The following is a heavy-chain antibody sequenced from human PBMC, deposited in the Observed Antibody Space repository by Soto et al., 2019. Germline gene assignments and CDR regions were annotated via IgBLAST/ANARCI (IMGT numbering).Heavy chain of an antibody. CDR1: GFTFSSYG. CDR3: AREDCSGGSCYPGGGAFDI. CDR2: IWYDGSNK. D-gene: IGHD2-15*01. V-gene: IGHV3-33*01. J-gene: IGHJ3*02. Sequence: SLRLSCAASGFTFSSYGMHWVRQAPGKGLEWVAVIWYDGSNKYYADSVKGRFTISRDNSKNTLYLQMNSLRAEDTAVYYCAREDCSGGSCYPGGGAFDIWGQGTMVTVSS.